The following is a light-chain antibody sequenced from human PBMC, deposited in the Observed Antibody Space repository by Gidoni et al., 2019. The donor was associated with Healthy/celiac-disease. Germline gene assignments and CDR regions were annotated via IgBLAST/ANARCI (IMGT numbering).Light chain of an antibody. CDR2: GKN. Sequence: SSELTQDPAVSVALGQPVRITCQGDSLRSYYASWYQQKPGQAPVLVIYGKNNRPSGIPDRFSGSSSGNTASLTITGAQAEDEADYYCNSRDSRNYVFGTGTKVTVL. CDR3: NSRDSRNYV. CDR1: SLRSYY. J-gene: IGLJ1*01. V-gene: IGLV3-19*01.